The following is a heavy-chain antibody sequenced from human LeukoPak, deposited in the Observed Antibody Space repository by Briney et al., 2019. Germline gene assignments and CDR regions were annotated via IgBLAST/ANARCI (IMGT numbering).Heavy chain of an antibody. V-gene: IGHV3-30*04. J-gene: IGHJ4*02. CDR1: GFSLSSYA. D-gene: IGHD2-2*01. Sequence: GGSLRLSCAASGFSLSSYAMHWVRQAPGKGLEWVAIISYDGSKKYYADSVKGRFTISRDNSKNTLYLQMNSLRAEDTAVYYCATLGYCSSTSCYLVDYWGQGTLVTVSS. CDR2: ISYDGSKK. CDR3: ATLGYCSSTSCYLVDY.